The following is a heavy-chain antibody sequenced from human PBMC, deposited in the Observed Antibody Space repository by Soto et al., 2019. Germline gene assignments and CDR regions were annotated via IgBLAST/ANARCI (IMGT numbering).Heavy chain of an antibody. D-gene: IGHD3-3*01. V-gene: IGHV3-23*01. J-gene: IGHJ6*02. Sequence: GGSLRLSCAASGFTFSSYAMSWVRQAPGKGLEWVSAISGSGGSTYYADSVKGRFTISRDNSKNTLYLQMNSLRAEDTAVYYCAKRAVRTIFGVVIPYGMDVWGQGTTVTVSS. CDR1: GFTFSSYA. CDR3: AKRAVRTIFGVVIPYGMDV. CDR2: ISGSGGST.